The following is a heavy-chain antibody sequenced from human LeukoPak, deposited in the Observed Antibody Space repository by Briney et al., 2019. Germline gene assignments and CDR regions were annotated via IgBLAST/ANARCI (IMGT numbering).Heavy chain of an antibody. D-gene: IGHD3-3*01. CDR1: GFTFSSYE. V-gene: IGHV3-48*03. J-gene: IGHJ4*02. CDR2: ISSSGSPI. CDR3: ARVPHYNFWSGYFFDY. Sequence: GGSLRLSCAASGFTFSSYEMSWVRQAPGKGLEWISYISSSGSPIYYADSVKGRFTISRHNAKNSLHLQMNSLRAEDTAFYYCARVPHYNFWSGYFFDYWGQGTLVTVSS.